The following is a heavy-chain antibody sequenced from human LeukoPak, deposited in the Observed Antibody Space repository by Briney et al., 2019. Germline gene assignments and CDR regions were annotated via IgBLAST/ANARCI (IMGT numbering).Heavy chain of an antibody. J-gene: IGHJ4*02. V-gene: IGHV4-59*01. CDR2: IYYSGNT. CDR3: AKGGGYFDY. D-gene: IGHD1-26*01. CDR1: GGSIRSDY. Sequence: SETLSLTCTVSGGSIRSDYWSWFRQPPGKGLEWIGYIYYSGNTNSNPSLKSRVTTSVDTSKNQVSLRLNSVTAADTAVCYCAKGGGYFDYWGQGTLVTVSS.